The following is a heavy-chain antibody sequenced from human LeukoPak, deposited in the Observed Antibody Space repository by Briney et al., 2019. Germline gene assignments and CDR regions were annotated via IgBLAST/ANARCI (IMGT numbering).Heavy chain of an antibody. CDR3: ARGYSSSWYREFFDH. J-gene: IGHJ4*02. V-gene: IGHV4-4*07. CDR2: IYTSGST. Sequence: SETLSLTCTVSGGSIDSFYWSWIRQSAGKGLEWIGRIYTSGSTNYNPSLMSRISMSIDTSKKQFSLRLSSVTAADTAVYYCARGYSSSWYREFFDHWGQGTLVTVSS. D-gene: IGHD6-13*01. CDR1: GGSIDSFY.